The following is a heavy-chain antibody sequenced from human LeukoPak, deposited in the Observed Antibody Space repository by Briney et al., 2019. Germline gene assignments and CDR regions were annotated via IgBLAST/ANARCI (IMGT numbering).Heavy chain of an antibody. CDR2: IQYDGSKK. Sequence: GMSLRLSCAMSGFRRYGMHWVHQGPGKGLEWVAAIQYDGSKKYYADPVKGRFIIFRDDSKNTVDLQMNSLRADDTAVYYCARDPATVTSYFDYWGQGNLVTVSS. D-gene: IGHD4-17*01. CDR1: GFRRYG. CDR3: ARDPATVTSYFDY. V-gene: IGHV3-33*05. J-gene: IGHJ4*02.